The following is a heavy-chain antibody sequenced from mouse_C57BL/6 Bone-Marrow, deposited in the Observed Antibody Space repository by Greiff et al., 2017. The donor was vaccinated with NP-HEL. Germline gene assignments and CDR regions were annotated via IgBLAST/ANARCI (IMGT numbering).Heavy chain of an antibody. D-gene: IGHD2-4*01. CDR1: GFTFSDAW. Sequence: EVKVEESGGGLVQPGGSMKLSCAASGFTFSDAWMDWVRQSPEKGLEWVAEIRNKANNHATYYAESVQGRFTISRDDSKSSFYLQMNSLRAEDTGIYYWTRSYDYDAGAWFAYWGQGTLVTVSA. J-gene: IGHJ3*01. V-gene: IGHV6-6*01. CDR3: TRSYDYDAGAWFAY. CDR2: IRNKANNHAT.